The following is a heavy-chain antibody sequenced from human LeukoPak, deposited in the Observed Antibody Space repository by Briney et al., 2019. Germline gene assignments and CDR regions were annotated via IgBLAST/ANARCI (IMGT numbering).Heavy chain of an antibody. Sequence: ASVKVSCKASGYTFTSYGISWVRQAPGQGLEWMGWISAYNGNTNYAQKLQGRVTMTTDTSTSTAYMELRSLRSDDTAVYYCATVPTSPGSHAFDIWGQGTMVTVSS. CDR2: ISAYNGNT. CDR3: ATVPTSPGSHAFDI. V-gene: IGHV1-18*01. CDR1: GYTFTSYG. D-gene: IGHD2-2*01. J-gene: IGHJ3*02.